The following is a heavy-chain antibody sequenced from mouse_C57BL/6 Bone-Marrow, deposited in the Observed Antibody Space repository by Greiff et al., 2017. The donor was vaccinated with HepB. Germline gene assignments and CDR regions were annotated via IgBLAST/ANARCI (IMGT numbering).Heavy chain of an antibody. CDR2: IDPNSGGT. V-gene: IGHV1-72*01. J-gene: IGHJ3*01. Sequence: QVQLKQPGAELVKPGASVKLSCKASGYTFTSYWMHWVKQRPGRGLEWIGRIDPNSGGTKYNEKFKSKATLTVDKPSSTAYMQLSSLTSEDSAVYYCARGGPPYYDYVAYWGQGTLVTVSA. CDR3: ARGGPPYYDYVAY. D-gene: IGHD2-4*01. CDR1: GYTFTSYW.